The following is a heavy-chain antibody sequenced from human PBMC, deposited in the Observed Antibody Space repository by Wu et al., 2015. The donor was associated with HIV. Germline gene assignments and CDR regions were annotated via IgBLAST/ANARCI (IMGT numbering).Heavy chain of an antibody. D-gene: IGHD5-12*01. CDR2: MNPNSGNT. CDR3: ASRTRGYSGYLDAFDI. Sequence: QVQLVQSGAEVKKPGASVKVSCKASGYTFTSYDINWVRQATGQGLEWMGWMNPNSGNTGYAQRFQGRVTMTRNTSISTAYMELSSLRSEDTAVYYCASRTRGYSGYLDAFDIWGQGTMVTVSS. V-gene: IGHV1-8*01. CDR1: GYTFTSYD. J-gene: IGHJ3*02.